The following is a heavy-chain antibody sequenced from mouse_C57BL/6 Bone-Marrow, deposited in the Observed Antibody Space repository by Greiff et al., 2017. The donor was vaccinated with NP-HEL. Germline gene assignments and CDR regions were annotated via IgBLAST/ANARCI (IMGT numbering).Heavy chain of an antibody. J-gene: IGHJ1*03. CDR1: GYTFTDYE. V-gene: IGHV1-15*01. CDR2: IDPEPGVT. Sequence: QVHVKQSGAELVRPGASVTLSFKASGYTFTDYEMHWVKQTPVHGLAWIGAIDPEPGVTASNQKFKGKAILTADKSSSPAYLELRSLTSEDSAVYYCTRWASYDYDWYFDVWGTGTTVTVSS. CDR3: TRWASYDYDWYFDV. D-gene: IGHD2-4*01.